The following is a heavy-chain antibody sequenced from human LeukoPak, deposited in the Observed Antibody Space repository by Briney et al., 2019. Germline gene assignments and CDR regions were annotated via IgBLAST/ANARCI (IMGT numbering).Heavy chain of an antibody. D-gene: IGHD6-13*01. V-gene: IGHV3-30-3*01. CDR3: ARSAAAAGTKLDY. Sequence: GGSLRLSCAASGFTFNKYAMHWVRQAPGKGLEWVALISFDGSNKYYADSVKGRFTISRDNSKNTLYLQMGSLRAEDTAVYFCARSAAAAGTKLDYWGQGTLVTVSS. CDR1: GFTFNKYA. CDR2: ISFDGSNK. J-gene: IGHJ4*02.